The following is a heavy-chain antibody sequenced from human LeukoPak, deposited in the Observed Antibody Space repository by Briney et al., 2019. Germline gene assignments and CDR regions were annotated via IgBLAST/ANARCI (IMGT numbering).Heavy chain of an antibody. J-gene: IGHJ4*02. D-gene: IGHD6-25*01. Sequence: SETLSLTCAVSGGSFSGCSWTWLRQPPGKGLEWIGEINPSGSTDYNASLKSRVAISVDTSKSQFSLKLSSVTAADTAVYYCARGRPPGSWGQGTLVTVSS. CDR1: GGSFSGCS. CDR3: ARGRPPGS. CDR2: INPSGST. V-gene: IGHV4-34*01.